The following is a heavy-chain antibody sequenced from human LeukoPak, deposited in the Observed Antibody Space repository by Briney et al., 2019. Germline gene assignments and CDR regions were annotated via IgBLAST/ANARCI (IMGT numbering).Heavy chain of an antibody. D-gene: IGHD7-27*01. CDR2: IKEDGTQK. V-gene: IGHV3-7*01. J-gene: IGHJ4*02. CDR3: AKTGERDY. Sequence: GGSLRLSCAASGFTFNKSWMSWVRQAPGRGPEWLANIKEDGTQKYYVDSVRGRFTISRDNAENSLYLQMNSLRDEDTAVYYCAKTGERDYWGRGTLVTVSS. CDR1: GFTFNKSW.